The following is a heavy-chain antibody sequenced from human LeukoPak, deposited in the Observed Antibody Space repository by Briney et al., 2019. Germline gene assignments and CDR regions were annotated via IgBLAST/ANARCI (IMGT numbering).Heavy chain of an antibody. V-gene: IGHV3-21*01. CDR2: ISSSSSYI. CDR3: ARGRLYGSGSYSPVPKKPNWFDP. J-gene: IGHJ5*02. Sequence: PGGSLRLSCAASGFTFRSYSMNWVRQAPGKGLEWVSSISSSSSYIYYADSVKGRFTISRDNAKNSLYLQMNSLRAEDTAVYYFARGRLYGSGSYSPVPKKPNWFDPWGQGTLVTVSS. D-gene: IGHD3-10*01. CDR1: GFTFRSYS.